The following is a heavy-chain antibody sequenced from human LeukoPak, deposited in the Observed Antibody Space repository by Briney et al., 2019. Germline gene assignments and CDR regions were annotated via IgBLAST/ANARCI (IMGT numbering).Heavy chain of an antibody. J-gene: IGHJ4*02. Sequence: SVKVSCKASGGTFSSYAISWVRQAPGQGLEWMGRIIPISGTANYAQKFQGRVTITTDESTSTAYMELSSLRSEDTAVYYCAQTTPLKRLSGYYKAWGQGTLVTVSS. CDR2: IIPISGTA. CDR1: GGTFSSYA. CDR3: AQTTPLKRLSGYYKA. V-gene: IGHV1-69*05. D-gene: IGHD3-3*01.